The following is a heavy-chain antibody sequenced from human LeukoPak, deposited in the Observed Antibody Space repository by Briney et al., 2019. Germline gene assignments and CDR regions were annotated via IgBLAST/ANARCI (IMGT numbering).Heavy chain of an antibody. V-gene: IGHV3-21*01. Sequence: GGSLRLSCAASGFTFSTYWMSWVRQAPGKGLEWVSSISSSSSYIYYADSVKGRFTISRDNAKNSLYLQMNSLRAEDTAVYYCASWGTSGWYHYWGQGTLVTVSS. CDR2: ISSSSSYI. CDR1: GFTFSTYW. J-gene: IGHJ4*02. CDR3: ASWGTSGWYHY. D-gene: IGHD6-19*01.